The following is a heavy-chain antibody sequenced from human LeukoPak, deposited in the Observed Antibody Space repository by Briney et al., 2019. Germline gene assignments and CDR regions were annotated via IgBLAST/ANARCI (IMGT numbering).Heavy chain of an antibody. D-gene: IGHD4-17*01. V-gene: IGHV3-23*01. CDR3: AKSVESAVTTNPYFDY. CDR1: GFTFSNYA. CDR2: ISGSGGST. Sequence: GGSLRLSCAASGFTFSNYAMSWVRQAPGKGLEWVSVISGSGGSTYYADSVKGRFTISRDNSKNTLYLQMNSLRAEDTAVYYCAKSVESAVTTNPYFDYWGQGTLVTVSS. J-gene: IGHJ4*02.